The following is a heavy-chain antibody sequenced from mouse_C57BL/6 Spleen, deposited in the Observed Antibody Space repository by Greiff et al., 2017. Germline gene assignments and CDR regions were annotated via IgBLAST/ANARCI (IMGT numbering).Heavy chain of an antibody. CDR2: INPNNGGT. D-gene: IGHD2-1*01. J-gene: IGHJ4*01. V-gene: IGHV1-26*01. CDR3: ARYGNYVGGAMDY. CDR1: GYTFTDYY. Sequence: VQLQQSGPELVNPGASVKISCKASGYTFTDYYMNWVKQSHGKSLEWIGDINPNNGGTSYNQKFKGKATLTVDKSSSTAYMELRSLTSEDSAVYYCARYGNYVGGAMDYWGQGTSVTVSS.